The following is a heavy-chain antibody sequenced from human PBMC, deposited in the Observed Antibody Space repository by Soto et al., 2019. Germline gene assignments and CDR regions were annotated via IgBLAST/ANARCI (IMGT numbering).Heavy chain of an antibody. V-gene: IGHV3-23*01. CDR1: GFTFSSYA. Sequence: EVQLLESGGGFIQPGGSLRLSCATSGFTFSSYAMSWVRQAPGKGLECVASITGCGGSSYHADSVKGRFTISRDTSSSTLVLQMNSLRSEDTPLYYCARDQITPRYSDCWRGPPVLDPWVQEILVTVSS. CDR2: ITGCGGSS. CDR3: ARDQITPRYSDCWRGPPVLDP. D-gene: IGHD3-3*01. J-gene: IGHJ5*02.